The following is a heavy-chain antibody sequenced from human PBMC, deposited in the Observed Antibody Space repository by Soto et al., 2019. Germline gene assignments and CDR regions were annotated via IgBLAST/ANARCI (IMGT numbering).Heavy chain of an antibody. CDR2: IDGSGDTT. V-gene: IGHV3-23*01. J-gene: IGHJ4*02. CDR3: EKDGHSYGRPYYFHY. Sequence: GGSLRLSCAASGFSFGTFAMGWVRQSPGTGLEWVSAIDGSGDTTYYADSVKGRFTISRDNSKATLYLHMDSLRVEDTAIYYCEKDGHSYGRPYYFHYWGQGTQVTVYS. CDR1: GFSFGTFA. D-gene: IGHD5-18*01.